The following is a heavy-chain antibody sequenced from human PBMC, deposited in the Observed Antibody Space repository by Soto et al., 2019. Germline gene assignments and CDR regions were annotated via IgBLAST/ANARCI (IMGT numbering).Heavy chain of an antibody. CDR3: ASDPIPDYYGPGSPACMDV. V-gene: IGHV1-69*12. D-gene: IGHD3-10*01. CDR1: GGTFSSYA. CDR2: IIPIFGTA. J-gene: IGHJ6*02. Sequence: QVQLVQSGAEVKKPGSSVKVSCKASGGTFSSYAISWVRQAPGQGLEWMGGIIPIFGTANYAQKFQGRVTITAAESARTAYMEQSRLRSEDTAVYYCASDPIPDYYGPGSPACMDVWGQGTTVPVSS.